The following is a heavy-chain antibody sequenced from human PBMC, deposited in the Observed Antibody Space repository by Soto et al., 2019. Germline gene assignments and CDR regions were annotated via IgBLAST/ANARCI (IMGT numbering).Heavy chain of an antibody. J-gene: IGHJ5*02. CDR2: IYYSGST. D-gene: IGHD3-3*01. V-gene: IGHV4-31*03. Sequence: QVQLQESGPGLVKPSQTLSLTCTVSGGSISSGDYYWSWIRQHPGKGLEWIGYIYYSGSTYYNPSLKSRVTKSVDTSKKPFSLKLSSVTAAVTAVYDGARLWSGSRQGFDPWGHGTLVTVSS. CDR1: GGSISSGDYY. CDR3: ARLWSGSRQGFDP.